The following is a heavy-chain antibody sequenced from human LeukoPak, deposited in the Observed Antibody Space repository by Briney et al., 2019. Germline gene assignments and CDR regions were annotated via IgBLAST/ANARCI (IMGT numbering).Heavy chain of an antibody. CDR3: ARVSGYDWESFYDY. Sequence: SETLSLTCKVSGPPINSYHWNWIRQPPGKGLEWIGYIYYSGSTNYNPSLKSRVTISVDTSKNQFSLKLSSVTAADTAVYYCARVSGYDWESFYDYWGQGTLVTVSS. J-gene: IGHJ4*02. V-gene: IGHV4-59*01. CDR1: GPPINSYH. CDR2: IYYSGST. D-gene: IGHD5-12*01.